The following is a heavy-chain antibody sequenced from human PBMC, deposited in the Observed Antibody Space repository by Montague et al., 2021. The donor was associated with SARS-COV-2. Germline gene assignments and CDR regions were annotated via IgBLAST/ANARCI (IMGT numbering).Heavy chain of an antibody. D-gene: IGHD3-10*01. CDR3: GGHSGGSEVSGLDY. V-gene: IGHV4-39*01. J-gene: IGHJ4*02. CDR2: IYHGGKM. CDR1: IRSSTYY. Sequence: SETLSLTCTVSIRSSTYYWAWIRRPPGRGLDWFGSIYHGGKMFYNSSPKSRVTMSINTTENKFSLNLNSVAAADTAVYYCGGHSGGSEVSGLDYWGQGTLVTVSS.